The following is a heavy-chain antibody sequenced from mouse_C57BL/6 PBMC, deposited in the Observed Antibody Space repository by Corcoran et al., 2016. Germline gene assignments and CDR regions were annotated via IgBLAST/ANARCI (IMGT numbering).Heavy chain of an antibody. CDR1: GYTLTTYG. CDR2: INTYSGVP. Sequence: QIQLVQSGPELKKPGETVKISCKASGYTLTTYGMSWVKQAPGKGLKWMGWINTYSGVPTYADDFKGRFAFSLETSASTAYLQINNLKNEDTATYFCARSSMAGDYWGQGTTLTVSS. J-gene: IGHJ2*01. V-gene: IGHV9-3*01. D-gene: IGHD3-3*01. CDR3: ARSSMAGDY.